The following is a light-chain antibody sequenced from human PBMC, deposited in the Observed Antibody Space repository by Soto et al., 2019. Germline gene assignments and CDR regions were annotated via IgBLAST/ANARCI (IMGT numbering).Light chain of an antibody. J-gene: IGKJ1*01. V-gene: IGKV4-1*01. CDR1: QSVLYSSNNKNY. CDR2: WAS. CDR3: QQYFGTPHT. Sequence: DIVMTQSPDSLAVSLGERATINCKSSQSVLYSSNNKNYLAWYQQKPGQPPNLLIYWASTRESGVPDRFSGSGSGTDFTLTISSLQAEDVAVYYCQQYFGTPHTFGQGTTVEIK.